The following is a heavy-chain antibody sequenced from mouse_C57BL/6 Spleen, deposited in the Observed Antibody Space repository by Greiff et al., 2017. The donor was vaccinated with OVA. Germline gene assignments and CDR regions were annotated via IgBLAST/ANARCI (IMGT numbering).Heavy chain of an antibody. D-gene: IGHD2-2*01. CDR2: IDPSDSYT. J-gene: IGHJ4*01. Sequence: VQLQQPGAELVKPGASVKLSCKASGYTFTSYWMQWVKQRPGQGLEWIGEIDPSDSYTNYNQKFKGKATLTVDTSSSTAYMQLSSLTSEDSAVYYCASLWLRRDYYAMDYWGQGTSVTVSS. V-gene: IGHV1-50*01. CDR3: ASLWLRRDYYAMDY. CDR1: GYTFTSYW.